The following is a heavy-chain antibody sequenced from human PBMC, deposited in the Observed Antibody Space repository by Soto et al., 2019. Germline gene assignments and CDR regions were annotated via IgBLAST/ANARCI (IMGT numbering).Heavy chain of an antibody. CDR1: GLTFNKYV. CDR2: ISSRGTDT. V-gene: IGHV3-23*01. D-gene: IGHD2-15*01. J-gene: IGHJ4*02. CDR3: ANVPGF. Sequence: EVQLLESGGGLVQPGGSLRLSCAASGLTFNKYVMTWVRQTPGKGLEWVSSISSRGTDTYYADFVKGRFTISRDNSDSTVYLQMNSLRGEDTAVYYWANVPGFWGLGALVTVSS.